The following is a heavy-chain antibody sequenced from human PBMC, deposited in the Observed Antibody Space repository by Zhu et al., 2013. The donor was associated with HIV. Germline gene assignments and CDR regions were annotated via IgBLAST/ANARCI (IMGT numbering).Heavy chain of an antibody. CDR3: AREPPFSGYSGYDFKGIDDY. Sequence: QVQLVQSGAEVKKPGSSVKVSCKASGGTFSSYAISWVRQAPGQGLEWMGGIIPIFGTANYAQKFQGRVTITADESTSTAYMELSSLRSEDTAVYYCAREPPFSGYSGYDFKGIDDYWGQGTLVTVSS. V-gene: IGHV1-69*01. J-gene: IGHJ4*02. CDR1: GGTFSSYA. CDR2: IIPIFGTA. D-gene: IGHD5-12*01.